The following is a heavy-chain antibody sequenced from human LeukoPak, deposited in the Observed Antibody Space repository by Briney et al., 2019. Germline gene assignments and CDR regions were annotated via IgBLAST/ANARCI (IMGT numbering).Heavy chain of an antibody. CDR2: INRDGSST. J-gene: IGHJ4*02. CDR3: AKDSGGYTYVFDY. V-gene: IGHV3-74*01. CDR1: GFTFSSYW. Sequence: GGSLRLSCAASGFTFSSYWMHWVRQAPGKGLVWVSRINRDGSSTTYADSVKGRVTISRDNTKNTVYLQMNSLRAEDTAVYYCAKDSGGYTYVFDYWGQGTLVTVSS. D-gene: IGHD5-18*01.